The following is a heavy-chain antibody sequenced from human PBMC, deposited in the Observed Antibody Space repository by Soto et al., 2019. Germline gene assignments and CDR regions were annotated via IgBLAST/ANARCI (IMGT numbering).Heavy chain of an antibody. CDR3: ASVVVGATRQSGSDH. V-gene: IGHV4-39*02. D-gene: IGHD2-15*01. CDR1: LGSVHTACYY. CDR2: IHSSGGT. J-gene: IGHJ4*02. Sequence: YETLSLTCTVSLGSVHTACYYWASIRHPPGKGLEFIRSIHSSGGTFYRPSITSRVSISIDKSKNHFSMRLTSVTAGDTAVYFCASVVVGATRQSGSDHWGQGTMVTVSS.